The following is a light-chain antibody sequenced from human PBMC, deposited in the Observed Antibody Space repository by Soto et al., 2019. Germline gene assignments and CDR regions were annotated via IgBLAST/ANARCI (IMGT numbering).Light chain of an antibody. J-gene: IGKJ5*01. CDR2: GAS. V-gene: IGKV3-20*01. Sequence: EIVLTHSPGTLSLSPGERATLSCRDIPSVRSSYLALYQQKPGQAPSLLIYGASSMATGIPDRFSGSEYGTVFTLTISRLEPEDCAVYYCQQYGSSPPITFGKGTRLEIK. CDR1: PSVRSSY. CDR3: QQYGSSPPIT.